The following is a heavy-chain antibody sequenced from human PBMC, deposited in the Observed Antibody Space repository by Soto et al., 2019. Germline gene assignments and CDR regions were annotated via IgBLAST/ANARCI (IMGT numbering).Heavy chain of an antibody. CDR1: GFNFSNAW. Sequence: GGSLSLSCAASGFNFSNAWMNWVRQAPEKGLEWVGRIKSKTDGGTTDYAAPVKGRFTISRDDSKNTLYLQMNSLKTEDTAVYYCTTDDYDSSGYVDYWGQGTLVTVSS. D-gene: IGHD3-22*01. V-gene: IGHV3-15*07. CDR2: IKSKTDGGTT. J-gene: IGHJ4*02. CDR3: TTDDYDSSGYVDY.